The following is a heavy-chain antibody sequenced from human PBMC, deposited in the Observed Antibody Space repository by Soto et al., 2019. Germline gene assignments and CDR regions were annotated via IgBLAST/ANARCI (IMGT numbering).Heavy chain of an antibody. Sequence: EVQLVESGGVLVQPGVSLRLSCAASGFTFSDYWMHWFRQAPGKGLEWVSRIKRDGSTTNYADSVKGRFTISRDNAKNTLYLEMNSLRVEDTADYYCARGAINYYYEDVWGKGTTVTVSS. CDR2: IKRDGSTT. J-gene: IGHJ6*03. CDR1: GFTFSDYW. V-gene: IGHV3-74*01. CDR3: ARGAINYYYEDV.